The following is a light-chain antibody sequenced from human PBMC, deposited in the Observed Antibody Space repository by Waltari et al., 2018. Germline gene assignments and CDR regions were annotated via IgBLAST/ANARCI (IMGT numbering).Light chain of an antibody. V-gene: IGLV1-40*02. CDR1: TSTIGNNY. Sequence: QSVLTQPPSVSAAPGQKVTISCSASTSTIGNNYVPWYHQFPGSAPTLLIYKNDHRPAGVPDRFSGSKSGTSASLAISGLQPEDEADYYCQSYDNTLSGSDVFGTGTKVTVL. J-gene: IGLJ1*01. CDR2: KND. CDR3: QSYDNTLSGSDV.